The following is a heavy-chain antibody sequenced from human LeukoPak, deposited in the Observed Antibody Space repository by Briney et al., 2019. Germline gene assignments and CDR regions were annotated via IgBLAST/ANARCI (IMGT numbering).Heavy chain of an antibody. V-gene: IGHV3-7*01. D-gene: IGHD7-27*01. Sequence: GGSLRLSCAASGFTFTTYWMTWVRQAPGKGLEWVANIKQDGSQKYYVDSVKGRFTISRDNAKNSLYLQMNSLKAEDTAVYYCARENWANDYWGQGTLVTVSS. J-gene: IGHJ4*02. CDR1: GFTFTTYW. CDR2: IKQDGSQK. CDR3: ARENWANDY.